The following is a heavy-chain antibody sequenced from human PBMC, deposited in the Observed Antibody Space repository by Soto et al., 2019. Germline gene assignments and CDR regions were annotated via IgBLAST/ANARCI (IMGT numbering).Heavy chain of an antibody. CDR3: ARGQGYSSSWYEYYYYYMDV. CDR2: IYYSGST. J-gene: IGHJ6*03. Sequence: SETLSLTCTVSGGSISSYYWSWIRQPPGKGLEWIGYIYYSGSTNYNPSLKSRVTISVDTSKNQFSLKLSSVTAADTVVYYCARGQGYSSSWYEYYYYYMDVWGKGTTVTVSS. V-gene: IGHV4-59*01. D-gene: IGHD6-13*01. CDR1: GGSISSYY.